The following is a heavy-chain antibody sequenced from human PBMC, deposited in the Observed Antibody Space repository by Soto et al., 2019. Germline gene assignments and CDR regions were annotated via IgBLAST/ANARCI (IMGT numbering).Heavy chain of an antibody. V-gene: IGHV3-23*01. D-gene: IGHD2-21*02. CDR3: AKDRLSPRAIIVVVTAPIEP. CDR2: ISGSGGST. J-gene: IGHJ5*02. CDR1: GFTFSSYA. Sequence: EVQLLESGGGLVQPGGSLRLSCAASGFTFSSYAMSWVRQAPGKGLEWVSAISGSGGSTYYADSVRGRFTISRDNSKNTLYLQMNSLRAEDTAVYYCAKDRLSPRAIIVVVTAPIEPWGQGTLVTVSS.